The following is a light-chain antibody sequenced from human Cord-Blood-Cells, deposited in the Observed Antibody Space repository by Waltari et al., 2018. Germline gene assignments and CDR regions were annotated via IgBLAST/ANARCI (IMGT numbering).Light chain of an antibody. CDR3: SSYTSSSIYV. V-gene: IGLV2-14*01. CDR1: SSDVGGYNY. J-gene: IGLJ1*01. Sequence: QSALTQPASVSGSPGQSITISCTGTSSDVGGYNYVSWYQQHPGKAPKLMIYDVSMRPSGVSNRFSGSKSGNTASLTISGLQAEDEADYYCSSYTSSSIYVFGTGTKVTVL. CDR2: DVS.